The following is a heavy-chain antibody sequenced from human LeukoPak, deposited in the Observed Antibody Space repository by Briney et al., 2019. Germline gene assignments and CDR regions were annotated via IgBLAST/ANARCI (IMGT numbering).Heavy chain of an antibody. CDR1: GFTFNTYS. V-gene: IGHV3-74*01. CDR2: INSDGSST. J-gene: IGHJ4*02. Sequence: GGSLRLSCAASGFTFNTYSMNWVRQAPGKGLVWVSRINSDGSSTSYADSVKGRFTISRDNAKNTLYLQMNSLRAEDTAVYYCATQAYYDILTGYTPFDYWGQGTLVTVSS. CDR3: ATQAYYDILTGYTPFDY. D-gene: IGHD3-9*01.